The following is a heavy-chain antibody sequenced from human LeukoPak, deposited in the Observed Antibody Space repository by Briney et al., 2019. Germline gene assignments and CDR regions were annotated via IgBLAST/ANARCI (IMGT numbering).Heavy chain of an antibody. CDR3: AKDGGYYDRTPDY. V-gene: IGHV3-30*18. J-gene: IGHJ4*02. CDR1: GFTFSSYG. D-gene: IGHD3-22*01. Sequence: QSGGSLRLSCAASGFTFSSYGMHWVRQAPGKGLEWVAVISYDGSNKYYADSVKGRFTISRDNSKNTLYLQMNSLRAEDTAVYYCAKDGGYYDRTPDYWGQGTLVTVSS. CDR2: ISYDGSNK.